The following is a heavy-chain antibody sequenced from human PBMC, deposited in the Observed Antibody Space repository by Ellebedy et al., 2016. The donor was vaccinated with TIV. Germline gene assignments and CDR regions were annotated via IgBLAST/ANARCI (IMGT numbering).Heavy chain of an antibody. CDR1: GFTFSSYA. V-gene: IGHV3-30-3*01. J-gene: IGHJ4*02. CDR3: ARGPSDYYDSSGYYPFDY. CDR2: ISYDGSNK. D-gene: IGHD3-22*01. Sequence: GGSLRLXXAASGFTFSSYAMHWVRQAPGKGLEWVAVISYDGSNKYYADSVKGRFTISRDNSKNTLYLQMNSLRAEDTAVYYCARGPSDYYDSSGYYPFDYWGQGTLVTVSS.